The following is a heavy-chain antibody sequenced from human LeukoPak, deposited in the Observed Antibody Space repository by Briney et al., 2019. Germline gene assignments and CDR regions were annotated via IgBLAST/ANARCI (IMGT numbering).Heavy chain of an antibody. Sequence: GESLRLSCAASEFTFSTYAMSWVRQAPGKGLEWVSTISGGGDATYYADSVKGRFTISRDNSKNTVYLQMNSLRAEDTAVYSCTKCSRLEPAAMPLGPWGQGTLVTVSS. CDR3: TKCSRLEPAAMPLGP. D-gene: IGHD2-2*01. CDR2: ISGGGDAT. J-gene: IGHJ5*02. CDR1: EFTFSTYA. V-gene: IGHV3-23*01.